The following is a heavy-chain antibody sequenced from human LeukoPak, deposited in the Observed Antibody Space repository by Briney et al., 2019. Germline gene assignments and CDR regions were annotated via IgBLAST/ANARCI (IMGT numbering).Heavy chain of an antibody. CDR1: GGTFSSYA. CDR2: IIPIFGTA. J-gene: IGHJ4*02. Sequence: SVKVSCKASGGTFSSYAISWVRQAPGQGLEWMGGIIPIFGTANYAQKFQGRVTITTDESTSTAYMELSSLRSEDTAVYYCARGYCSSTSWYRLDYWGQGTLVTVSS. CDR3: ARGYCSSTSWYRLDY. V-gene: IGHV1-69*05. D-gene: IGHD2-2*01.